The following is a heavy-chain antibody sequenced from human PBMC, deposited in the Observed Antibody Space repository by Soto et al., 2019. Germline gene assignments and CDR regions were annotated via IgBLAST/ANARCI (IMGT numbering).Heavy chain of an antibody. CDR3: VRDRLTLTAKKCFHY. CDR2: MNTYSGNT. Sequence: GASVRVSCNACGDTFTTYGISWVRQAPGQGLEWMGWMNTYSGNTDYAQKFQGRVTMTTDTSTSTAYMDLRSLNSDDTAVYYCVRDRLTLTAKKCFHYWGQTTLVTVSS. V-gene: IGHV1-18*01. J-gene: IGHJ4*02. D-gene: IGHD4-17*01. CDR1: GDTFTTYG.